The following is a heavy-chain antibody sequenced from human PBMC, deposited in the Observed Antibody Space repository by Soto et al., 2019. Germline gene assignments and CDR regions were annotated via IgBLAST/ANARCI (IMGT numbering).Heavy chain of an antibody. CDR3: VRVGRGRDH. Sequence: LRLSCAGSGFIFSDYWIYWVRQAPGKGLEWVSRIHSDGSSTHYAGSVKGRFAISRDNAKNTVSLQMNSLRVDDTAVYFCVRVGRGRDHWGQGTLVTVSS. CDR2: IHSDGSST. V-gene: IGHV3-74*01. J-gene: IGHJ4*02. CDR1: GFIFSDYW. D-gene: IGHD3-10*01.